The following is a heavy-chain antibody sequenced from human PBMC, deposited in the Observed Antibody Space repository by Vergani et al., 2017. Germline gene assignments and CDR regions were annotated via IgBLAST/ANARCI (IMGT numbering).Heavy chain of an antibody. Sequence: QVQLVQSGAEVKKPGASVKVSCKASGYTFTGYYMHWVRQAPGQGLEWMGWINPNSGGTNYAQEFQGRVTMTRDTSISTAYMELSSLRSEDTAVYYCAADQGYSYGLPYYMDVWGKGTTVTVSS. D-gene: IGHD5-18*01. CDR3: AADQGYSYGLPYYMDV. V-gene: IGHV1-2*02. CDR1: GYTFTGYY. CDR2: INPNSGGT. J-gene: IGHJ6*03.